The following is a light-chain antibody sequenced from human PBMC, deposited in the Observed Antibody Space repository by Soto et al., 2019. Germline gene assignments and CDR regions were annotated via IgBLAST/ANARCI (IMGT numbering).Light chain of an antibody. CDR2: DAS. Sequence: EIVLTQSPATLSLSPGEIATLACRASQSVSSYLAWYQHKSGQAPRLLIYDASNRTTRISARFRRSASGTGFISLIRTLEPEYYVVYFCQQRSNCHTFGPGTKVDIQ. J-gene: IGKJ3*01. V-gene: IGKV3-11*01. CDR3: QQRSNCHT. CDR1: QSVSSY.